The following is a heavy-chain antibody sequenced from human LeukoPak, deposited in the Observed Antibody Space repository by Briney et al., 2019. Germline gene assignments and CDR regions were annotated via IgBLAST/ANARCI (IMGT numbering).Heavy chain of an antibody. CDR1: GGSISSSNYY. CDR3: ARHDGAGSYLYNY. V-gene: IGHV4-39*01. Sequence: SETLSLTCSISGGSISSSNYYWGWIRQPPGKGLDWIGSIYFSGSTYYNVSLKSRVTISVDTSNNQFSLRLSSVTAADTAVYYCARHDGAGSYLYNYWGQGTLVTVSS. D-gene: IGHD1-26*01. CDR2: IYFSGST. J-gene: IGHJ4*02.